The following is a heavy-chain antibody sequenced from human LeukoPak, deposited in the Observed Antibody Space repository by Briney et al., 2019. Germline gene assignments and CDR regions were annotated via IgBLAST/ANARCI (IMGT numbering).Heavy chain of an antibody. CDR2: ISYDGSNK. V-gene: IGHV3-30*18. D-gene: IGHD3-3*01. CDR3: AKGRDYDFWSGYSSPDY. CDR1: GFTLSSYG. J-gene: IGHJ4*02. Sequence: GGSLRLSCAASGFTLSSYGMHWVRQAPGKGLEWVAVISYDGSNKYYADSVKGRFTISRDNSKNTLYLQMNSLRAEDTAVYYCAKGRDYDFWSGYSSPDYWGQGTLVTVSS.